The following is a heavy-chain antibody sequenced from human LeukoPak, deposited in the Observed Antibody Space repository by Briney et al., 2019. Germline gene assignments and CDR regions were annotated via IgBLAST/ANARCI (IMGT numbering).Heavy chain of an antibody. V-gene: IGHV4-39*01. CDR2: IYYSGST. CDR3: ARKELGIIDY. Sequence: KPSETLSLTCTVSGGSISSSSYYWGWIRQPPGKGPEWIGSIYYSGSTYYNPSLKSRVTISVDTSKNQFSLKLSSVTAADTAVYYCARKELGIIDYWGQGTLVTVSS. CDR1: GGSISSSSYY. D-gene: IGHD7-27*01. J-gene: IGHJ4*02.